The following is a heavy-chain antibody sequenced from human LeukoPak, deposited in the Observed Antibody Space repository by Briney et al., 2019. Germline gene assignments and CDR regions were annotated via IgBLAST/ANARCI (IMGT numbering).Heavy chain of an antibody. Sequence: GGSLRLSCAASGFTFSSYWMTWVRQAPGKGLEWVADIKGGGSETSYVDSVKGRFTISRDNAENSLYLQMNSLRAEDTALYYCAVWYVDYWGQGTLVTVSS. CDR2: IKGGGSET. J-gene: IGHJ4*02. CDR1: GFTFSSYW. V-gene: IGHV3-7*01. CDR3: AVWYVDY.